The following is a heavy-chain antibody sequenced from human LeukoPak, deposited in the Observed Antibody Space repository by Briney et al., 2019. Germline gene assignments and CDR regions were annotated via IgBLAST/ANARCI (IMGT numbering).Heavy chain of an antibody. CDR1: GGSISSHY. CDR3: AREALETNWFDP. V-gene: IGHV4-59*11. J-gene: IGHJ5*02. D-gene: IGHD1-1*01. Sequence: SETLSLTCTVSGGSISSHYWSWIRQPPGKGLEWIGSIYYSGSTYYNPSLKSRVTISVDTSKNQVSLKLSSVTAADTAVYYCAREALETNWFDPWGQGTLVTVSS. CDR2: IYYSGST.